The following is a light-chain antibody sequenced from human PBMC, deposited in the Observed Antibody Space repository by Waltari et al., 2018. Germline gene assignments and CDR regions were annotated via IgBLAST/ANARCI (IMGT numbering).Light chain of an antibody. Sequence: QSALTQPASVSGSPGQSLTISCTGTSSDVGAYNYVSWYQQHPGRAPRLMIYGVTIRPSGFSSRFSGSKSGNTASLTISGLQPEDEAYYYCSSYTTSDTLVFAGGTKLTVL. V-gene: IGLV2-14*03. CDR3: SSYTTSDTLV. CDR2: GVT. J-gene: IGLJ2*01. CDR1: SSDVGAYNY.